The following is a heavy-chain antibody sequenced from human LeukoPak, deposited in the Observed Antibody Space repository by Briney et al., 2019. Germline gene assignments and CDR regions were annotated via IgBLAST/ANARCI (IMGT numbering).Heavy chain of an antibody. V-gene: IGHV4-34*01. Sequence: SETLSLTCAGYAGSFSGYYWSWLRQPPGKGREWIGEINHSGSTNYNPSLKRRATISVDTSKNQFSLKLSSVTAADTAVYYCARDRGTIFGVGYYYYYMDVWGKGTTVTVSS. CDR1: AGSFSGYY. D-gene: IGHD3-3*01. J-gene: IGHJ6*03. CDR2: INHSGST. CDR3: ARDRGTIFGVGYYYYYMDV.